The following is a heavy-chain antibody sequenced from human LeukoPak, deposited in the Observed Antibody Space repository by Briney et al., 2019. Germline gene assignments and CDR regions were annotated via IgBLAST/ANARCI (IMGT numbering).Heavy chain of an antibody. CDR2: IYYSGST. CDR3: ARIYDYVWGSYRSYNWFDP. Sequence: PSETLSLTCTVSGGSISSYYWSWIRQPPGKGLEWIGYIYYSGSTNYNPSLKSRVTISVDTSKNQFSLKLSSVTAADTAVYYCARIYDYVWGSYRSYNWFDPWGQGTLVTVSS. CDR1: GGSISSYY. V-gene: IGHV4-59*01. D-gene: IGHD3-16*02. J-gene: IGHJ5*02.